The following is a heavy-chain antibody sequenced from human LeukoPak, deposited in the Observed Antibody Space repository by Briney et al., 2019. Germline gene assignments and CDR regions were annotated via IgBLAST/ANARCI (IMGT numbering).Heavy chain of an antibody. CDR2: ITTSGST. Sequence: GGSLRLSCAASGLTASHNVNNAMSWVRHAPGKGLEWVSGITTSGSTYYADSVKGRFTISRENSNNTLYLHMDSLRAEDTAVYYCAKAPVWNYYYGLDVRGQGTTVTVSS. D-gene: IGHD2-21*01. CDR3: AKAPVWNYYYGLDV. V-gene: IGHV3-23*01. CDR1: GLTASHNVNNA. J-gene: IGHJ6*02.